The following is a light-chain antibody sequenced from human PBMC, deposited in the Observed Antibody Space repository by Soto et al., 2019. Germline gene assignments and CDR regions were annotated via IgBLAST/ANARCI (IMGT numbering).Light chain of an antibody. V-gene: IGKV1-5*01. Sequence: DIQXTQSPSTLSASVGDRVTITCRASQSISSWLAWYQQKPGKAPKLLIFDASSLESGTPSRFSGRRSGTQFTLTINGLQPDDFATYYCQQYDNYKPLTFGGGTKVDI. CDR1: QSISSW. CDR2: DAS. CDR3: QQYDNYKPLT. J-gene: IGKJ4*01.